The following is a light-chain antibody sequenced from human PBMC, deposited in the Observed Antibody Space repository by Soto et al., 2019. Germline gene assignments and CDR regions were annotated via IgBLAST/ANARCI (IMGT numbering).Light chain of an antibody. CDR2: GAS. Sequence: DIQMTQSPSSLSASVGDRVTITCRASQGINNYLAWYQQKPGRVPQLLIYGASTLHSGVPSRFSGSGSGTDFTLTISSLQPEDVATYFCEHYYGAPWAFDQGTKVEIK. V-gene: IGKV1-27*01. CDR1: QGINNY. CDR3: EHYYGAPWA. J-gene: IGKJ1*01.